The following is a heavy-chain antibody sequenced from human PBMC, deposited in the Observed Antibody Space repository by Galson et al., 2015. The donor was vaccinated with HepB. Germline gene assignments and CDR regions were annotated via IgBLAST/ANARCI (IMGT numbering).Heavy chain of an antibody. V-gene: IGHV3-15*01. Sequence: SLRLSCAASEFTFNNAWMSWVRQAPGKGLEWVGRIKSEPDGGTADYAAPVKGRFTFSRHDSSNTLYLQMNNLKTEDTAVYYCTAYRGSGRYPQRFDYWGQGTLVTVSS. CDR1: EFTFNNAW. CDR2: IKSEPDGGTA. J-gene: IGHJ4*02. D-gene: IGHD6-19*01. CDR3: TAYRGSGRYPQRFDY.